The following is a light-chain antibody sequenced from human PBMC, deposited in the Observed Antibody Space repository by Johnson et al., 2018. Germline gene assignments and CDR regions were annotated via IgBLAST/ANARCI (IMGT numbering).Light chain of an antibody. CDR2: ENN. V-gene: IGLV1-51*02. J-gene: IGLJ1*01. CDR1: SSNIGNNY. CDR3: GKWDSSLSAGNV. Sequence: QSVLTQPPSVSAAPGQKVTISCSGSSSNIGNNYVSWYQQLPGTAPKLLIYENNKRPSGIPDRFPGSKSGTSAPLGITGLQSGDEADYYCGKWDSSLSAGNVFGTGTKVTVL.